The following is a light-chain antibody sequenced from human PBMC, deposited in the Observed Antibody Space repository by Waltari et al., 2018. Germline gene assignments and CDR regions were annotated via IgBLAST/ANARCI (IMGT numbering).Light chain of an antibody. CDR2: AAY. CDR3: QQSHSTPLT. J-gene: IGKJ4*01. V-gene: IGKV1-39*01. CDR1: QNIDNY. Sequence: DIQMTQSPSSLSASVGDRVTISCRASQNIDNYLNWYQQKPGKATKLLISAAYSLQSGVPLRFSGSGSVTDFTLTINSLQPEDFATYYCQQSHSTPLTFGGGTKVEIK.